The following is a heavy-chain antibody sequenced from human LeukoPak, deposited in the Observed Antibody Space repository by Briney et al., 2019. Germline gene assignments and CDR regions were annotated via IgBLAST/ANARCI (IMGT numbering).Heavy chain of an antibody. V-gene: IGHV3-9*01. D-gene: IGHD3-10*01. CDR1: GFMFNDYA. CDR2: ISWNSGNM. J-gene: IGHJ4*02. Sequence: GRSLRLSCAPSGFMFNDYALHWVRQAPGKGLEWVSSISWNSGNMYYVDSVKGRFTISRDNLKNILYVQMNSLRVEDTAIYYCAKDLAHNYGSDYFDYWGQGTLVTVSS. CDR3: AKDLAHNYGSDYFDY.